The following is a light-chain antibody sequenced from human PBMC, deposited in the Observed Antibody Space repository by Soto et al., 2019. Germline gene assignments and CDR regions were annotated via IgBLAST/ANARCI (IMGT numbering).Light chain of an antibody. CDR3: SSFTSSSTYV. J-gene: IGLJ1*01. Sequence: VAISCTGTSSDVGSYNRVAWYQQPPGTAPKLMIYEVSNRPSGVPDRFSGSKSGNTASLTISGLQAEDEADYYCSSFTSSSTYVFGTGTKVTVL. CDR1: SSDVGSYNR. V-gene: IGLV2-18*02. CDR2: EVS.